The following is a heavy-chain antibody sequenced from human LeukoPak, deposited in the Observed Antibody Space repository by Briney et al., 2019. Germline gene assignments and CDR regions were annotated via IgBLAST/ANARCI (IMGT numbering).Heavy chain of an antibody. D-gene: IGHD3-10*01. V-gene: IGHV3-30*18. CDR1: GFTFSSYG. Sequence: GRSLRLSCAASGFTFSSYGMHWVRQAPGKGLEWVAVISYDGSNKYYADSVEGGFTISRDNSKNTLYLQMNSLRAEDTAVYYCAKDDGYGGGVIDWGQGTLVTVSS. CDR3: AKDDGYGGGVID. CDR2: ISYDGSNK. J-gene: IGHJ4*02.